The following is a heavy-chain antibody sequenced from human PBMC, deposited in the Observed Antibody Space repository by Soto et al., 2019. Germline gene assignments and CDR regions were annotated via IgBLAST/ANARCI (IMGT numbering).Heavy chain of an antibody. J-gene: IGHJ4*02. CDR1: GFTFSSYG. CDR3: ARQEGLSSSWSHSDY. Sequence: QVQLVESGGGVVQPGRSLRLSCAASGFTFSSYGMHWVRQAPGKGLEWVAGIWYDGSNKYYADSVKGRFTISRDNSKKTLYLQMNSLRAEDTAVYYCARQEGLSSSWSHSDYWGQGTLVTVSS. V-gene: IGHV3-33*01. CDR2: IWYDGSNK. D-gene: IGHD6-13*01.